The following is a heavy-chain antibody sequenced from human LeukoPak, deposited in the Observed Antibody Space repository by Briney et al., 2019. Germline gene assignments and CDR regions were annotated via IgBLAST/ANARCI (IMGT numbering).Heavy chain of an antibody. Sequence: ASVKVSCKASGGTFSSYAISWVRQAPGQGLEWMGRIIPILGIANYAQKFQGRVTITADKSTSTAYIELSSLRSEDTAVYYCARDKDIVVVPAAIDYYYGMDVWGQGTTVTVSS. D-gene: IGHD2-2*01. J-gene: IGHJ6*02. CDR3: ARDKDIVVVPAAIDYYYGMDV. CDR2: IIPILGIA. CDR1: GGTFSSYA. V-gene: IGHV1-69*04.